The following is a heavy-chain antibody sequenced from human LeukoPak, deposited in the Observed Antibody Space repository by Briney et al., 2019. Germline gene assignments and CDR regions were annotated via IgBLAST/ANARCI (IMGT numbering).Heavy chain of an antibody. CDR3: ARDLRYFDWLEPYGMDV. D-gene: IGHD3-9*01. CDR1: GFTFSDFE. Sequence: PGGSLRLSCEASGFTFSDFELIWFRRAQGKGLGGFSYFLVSGTTIYYADSVKGRFTISRDNARNSLYLQMNSLRAEDTAVYYCARDLRYFDWLEPYGMDVWGQGTTVTVSS. V-gene: IGHV3-48*03. CDR2: FLVSGTTI. J-gene: IGHJ6*02.